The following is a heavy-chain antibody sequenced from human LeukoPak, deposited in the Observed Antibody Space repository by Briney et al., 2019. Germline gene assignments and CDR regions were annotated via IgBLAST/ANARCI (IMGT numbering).Heavy chain of an antibody. CDR2: ISGSGGST. CDR1: GFTFNRYA. V-gene: IGHV3-23*01. CDR3: AKDGPITMVRGVILLYYFDY. Sequence: GGSLRLPCAASGFTFNRYAMSWVRQAPGKGLEWVSAISGSGGSTYYADSVKGRFTISRDNSKNTLYLQMNSLRAEDTAVYYCAKDGPITMVRGVILLYYFDYWGQGTLVTVSS. J-gene: IGHJ4*02. D-gene: IGHD3-10*01.